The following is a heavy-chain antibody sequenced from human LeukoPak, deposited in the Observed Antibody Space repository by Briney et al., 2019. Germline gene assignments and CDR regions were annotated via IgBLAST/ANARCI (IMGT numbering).Heavy chain of an antibody. V-gene: IGHV4-31*03. CDR1: GVSISGGDY. D-gene: IGHD1-26*01. Sequence: SETLSLTCIVSGVSISGGDYWSWIRQHPGKGLEWIGYIFYRGNTYYSPSLKSRVSMSIDTSKNQFSLMLSSVTAADTAVYYCARVIEYSGRFDPWGQGTLVTVSP. J-gene: IGHJ5*02. CDR3: ARVIEYSGRFDP. CDR2: IFYRGNT.